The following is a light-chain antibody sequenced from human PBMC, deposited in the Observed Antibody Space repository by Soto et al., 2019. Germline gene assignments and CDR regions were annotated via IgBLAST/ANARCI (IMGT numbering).Light chain of an antibody. CDR2: GVS. J-gene: IGKJ2*01. V-gene: IGKV3-15*01. CDR3: QQYDNWPPMYT. CDR1: QIVRSN. Sequence: EIVLTQSPATLSVSPGDRATLSCRASQIVRSNLAWYQQRPGQAPRLLVYGVSSRATGIPARFSGSGSGTEFTLTISSLQSDDFAVYYCQQYDNWPPMYTFGQGTKLEIK.